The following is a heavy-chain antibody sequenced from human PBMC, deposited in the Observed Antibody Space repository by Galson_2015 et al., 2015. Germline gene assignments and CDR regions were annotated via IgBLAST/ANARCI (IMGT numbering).Heavy chain of an antibody. CDR1: GGSISSSNW. CDR2: IYHSGST. D-gene: IGHD3-22*01. Sequence: SETLSLTCAVSGGSISSSNWWSWVRQPPGKGLEWIGEIYHSGSTNYNPSLKSRVTISVDKSKNQFSLKLSSVTAADTAVYYCARRDDYYDSSGSPYYWGQGTLVTVSS. CDR3: ARRDDYYDSSGSPYY. V-gene: IGHV4-4*02. J-gene: IGHJ4*02.